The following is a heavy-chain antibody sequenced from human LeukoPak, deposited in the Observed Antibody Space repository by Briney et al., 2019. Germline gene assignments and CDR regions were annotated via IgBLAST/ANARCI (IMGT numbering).Heavy chain of an antibody. CDR2: ISADGGST. Sequence: GGSLRLSCVASGLNFDDSAMHWVRQAPGKGLEWVSLISADGGSTFSADSVKGRFSISRDNSKNSLYLQMNSLRSEDTAMYYCAKESGKLDYWGQGTLVAVPS. J-gene: IGHJ4*02. CDR3: AKESGKLDY. CDR1: GLNFDDSA. V-gene: IGHV3-43*02.